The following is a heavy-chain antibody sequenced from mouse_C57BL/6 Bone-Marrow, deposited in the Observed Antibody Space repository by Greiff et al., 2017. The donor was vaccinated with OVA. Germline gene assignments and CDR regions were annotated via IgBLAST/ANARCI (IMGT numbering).Heavy chain of an antibody. CDR3: ARNNYGSDAGWLAY. V-gene: IGHV5-9*01. CDR2: ISGGGGNT. Sequence: EVMLVESGGGLVKPGGSLKLSCAASGFTFSSYTMTWVRQTPEKRLEWVATISGGGGNTYYPDSVKGRFTLSRDNAKNTLYLQMSSLRSEDTALYYCARNNYGSDAGWLAYWGQGTLVTVSA. CDR1: GFTFSSYT. J-gene: IGHJ3*01. D-gene: IGHD1-1*01.